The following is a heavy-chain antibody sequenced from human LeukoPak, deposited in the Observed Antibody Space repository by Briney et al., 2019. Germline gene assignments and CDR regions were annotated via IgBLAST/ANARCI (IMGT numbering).Heavy chain of an antibody. CDR3: ARGRGDDILTGYYTALDY. V-gene: IGHV4-34*01. CDR2: INHSGST. CDR1: GGSFSGYY. D-gene: IGHD3-9*01. Sequence: PSETPSLTCAVYGGSFSGYYWSWIRQPPGKGLEWIGEINHSGSTNYNPSLKSRVTISVDTSKNQFSLKLSSVTAADTAVYYCARGRGDDILTGYYTALDYWGQGTLVTVSS. J-gene: IGHJ4*02.